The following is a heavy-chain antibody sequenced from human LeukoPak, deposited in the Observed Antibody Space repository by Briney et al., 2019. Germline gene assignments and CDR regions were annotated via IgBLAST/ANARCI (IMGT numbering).Heavy chain of an antibody. Sequence: SETLSLTCTVSGGSISSGDYYWSWIRQPPGKGLEWIGYICYSGSTYYNPSPKSRVTISVDTSKNQFSLKLSSVTAADTAVYYCARARYSYGSNFDYWGQGTLVTVSS. CDR3: ARARYSYGSNFDY. CDR2: ICYSGST. D-gene: IGHD5-18*01. J-gene: IGHJ4*02. V-gene: IGHV4-30-4*01. CDR1: GGSISSGDYY.